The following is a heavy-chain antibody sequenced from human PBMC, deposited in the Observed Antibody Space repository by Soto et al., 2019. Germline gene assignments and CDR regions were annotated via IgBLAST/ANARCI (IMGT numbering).Heavy chain of an antibody. CDR3: ARVRPHILTAYYSRRSCWFDP. Sequence: QVQLQQWGAGLLKPSETLSLTCAVYGGSFSGYYWSWIRQPPGKGLEWIGEINHSGSTNYNPSLKSRVTISVDTSKNQFSLKLSSVTAADTAVYYCARVRPHILTAYYSRRSCWFDPWGQGTLVTVSS. CDR1: GGSFSGYY. J-gene: IGHJ5*02. D-gene: IGHD3-9*01. CDR2: INHSGST. V-gene: IGHV4-34*01.